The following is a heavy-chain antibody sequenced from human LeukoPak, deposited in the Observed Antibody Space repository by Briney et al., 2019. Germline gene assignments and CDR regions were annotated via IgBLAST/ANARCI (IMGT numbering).Heavy chain of an antibody. CDR3: ASVTTVPYKNDY. CDR1: GGSISSYY. J-gene: IGHJ4*02. CDR2: MYYSGST. D-gene: IGHD4-17*01. V-gene: IGHV4-59*01. Sequence: PSETLSLTCTVSGGSISSYYWSWIRQPPGKGLEWIGYMYYSGSTNYSPSLKSRVTISGDTSRKQFPLKLNSVTAADTAVYYCASVTTVPYKNDYWGQGTLVTVSS.